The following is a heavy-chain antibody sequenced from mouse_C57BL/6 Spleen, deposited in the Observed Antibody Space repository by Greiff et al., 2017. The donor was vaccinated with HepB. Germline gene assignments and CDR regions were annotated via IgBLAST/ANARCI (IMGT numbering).Heavy chain of an antibody. CDR3: ARTLDLRGFAY. D-gene: IGHD1-1*01. Sequence: VQVVESGAELARPGASVKMSCKASGYTFTSYTMHWVKQRPGQGLEWIGYINPSSGYTKYNQKFKDKATLTADKSSSTAYMQLSSLTSEDSAVYCCARTLDLRGFAYWGQGTLVTVSA. V-gene: IGHV1-4*01. CDR2: INPSSGYT. J-gene: IGHJ3*01. CDR1: GYTFTSYT.